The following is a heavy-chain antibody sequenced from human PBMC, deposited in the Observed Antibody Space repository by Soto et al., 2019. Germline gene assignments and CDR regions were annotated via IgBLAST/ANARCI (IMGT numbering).Heavy chain of an antibody. V-gene: IGHV4-59*08. CDR1: GGSISSYY. Sequence: QVQLQESGPGLVKPSETLSLTCTVSGGSISSYYWSWIRQPPGKGLEWIGYIYYSGSTNYNPSLXSXAXTXXDTSNNPFSLKLSSVTAADTAVYYCARRWGAAFDYWGQGTLVTVSS. D-gene: IGHD1-26*01. CDR2: IYYSGST. CDR3: ARRWGAAFDY. J-gene: IGHJ4*02.